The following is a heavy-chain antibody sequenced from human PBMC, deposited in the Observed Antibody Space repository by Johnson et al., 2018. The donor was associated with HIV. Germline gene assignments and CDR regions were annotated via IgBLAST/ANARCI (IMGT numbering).Heavy chain of an antibody. V-gene: IGHV3-7*05. Sequence: VQLVESGGGVVQPGRSLRLSCAASGFTFGNYWMTWVRQAPGKGLEWVANINQYGNEKYFVDSVKGRFTISRDNAKNSLYLQLNSLRTEDTAVYYCARDGRLAAAGAWGAFDIWGQGTMVTVSS. CDR2: INQYGNEK. CDR3: ARDGRLAAAGAWGAFDI. CDR1: GFTFGNYW. D-gene: IGHD6-13*01. J-gene: IGHJ3*02.